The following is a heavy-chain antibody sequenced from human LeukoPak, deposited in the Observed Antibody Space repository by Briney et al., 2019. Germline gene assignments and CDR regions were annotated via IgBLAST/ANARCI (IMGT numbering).Heavy chain of an antibody. Sequence: PGGSLRLSCAASGFTFSTYNMNWVRQAPGKGLEWVSYTSTSSSTIHYADSVKGRFTISRDNAKNSLYLQLNSLRADDTAVYYCAREYSSSSGRSLDYWGQGALVTVSS. V-gene: IGHV3-48*04. CDR2: TSTSSSTI. CDR1: GFTFSTYN. CDR3: AREYSSSSGRSLDY. D-gene: IGHD6-6*01. J-gene: IGHJ4*02.